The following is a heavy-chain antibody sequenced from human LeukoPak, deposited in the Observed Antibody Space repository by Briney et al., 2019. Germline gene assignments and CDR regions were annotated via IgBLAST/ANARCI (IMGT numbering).Heavy chain of an antibody. Sequence: RASVKVSCKGSGYIFRSYGINWVRQAPGQGLEWMGWISGYNGNTNYAQMVQGRVTMTTDTSTSTAYMELRSLRSDDTAMYYCARDVGDIVTIPAAITVPWGQGTLVTVSS. V-gene: IGHV1-18*01. CDR3: ARDVGDIVTIPAAITVP. CDR2: ISGYNGNT. CDR1: GYIFRSYG. D-gene: IGHD2-2*01. J-gene: IGHJ5*02.